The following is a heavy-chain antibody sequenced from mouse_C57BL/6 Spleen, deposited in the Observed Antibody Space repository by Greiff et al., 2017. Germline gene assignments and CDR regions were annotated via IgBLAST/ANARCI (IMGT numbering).Heavy chain of an antibody. J-gene: IGHJ2*01. V-gene: IGHV1-15*01. CDR3: TTGDSNYGNY. D-gene: IGHD2-5*01. CDR1: GYTFTDYE. Sequence: VKLMESGAELVRPGASVTLSCKASGYTFTDYEMHWVKQTPVHGLEWIGAIDPETGGTAYNQKFKGKAILTADKSSSTAYMELRSLTSEDSAVYYCTTGDSNYGNYWGQGTTLTVSS. CDR2: IDPETGGT.